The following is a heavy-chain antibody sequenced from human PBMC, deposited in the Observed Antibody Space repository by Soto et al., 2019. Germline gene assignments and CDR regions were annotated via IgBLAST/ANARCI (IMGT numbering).Heavy chain of an antibody. V-gene: IGHV4-31*03. CDR3: ARAGTSPDTPTFDS. Sequence: PSETLSLTCTVSGASISSGGYYWNWIRQHPGKGLEWIGYIYYTGSTNYNPSLKSRVTMSVDTSNNQFSLKLSSVTAPDTAVYFWARAGTSPDTPTFDSWGTGSLVTVSS. D-gene: IGHD3-3*01. CDR1: GASISSGGYY. CDR2: IYYTGST. J-gene: IGHJ1*01.